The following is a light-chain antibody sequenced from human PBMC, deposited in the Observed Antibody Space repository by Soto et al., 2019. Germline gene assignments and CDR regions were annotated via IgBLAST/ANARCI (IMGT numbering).Light chain of an antibody. CDR2: EDN. V-gene: IGLV6-57*02. Sequence: LTQPPSVSGAPGQRVTLSCTGNSSNLGAGYDVHWYQQRPGSAPTTILFEDNQRPSGVPDRFSGSIDSSSNSASLTISGLKTEDEADYYCQSYDTSNPHVIFGGGTQLTVL. CDR1: SSNLGAGYD. CDR3: QSYDTSNPHVI. J-gene: IGLJ2*01.